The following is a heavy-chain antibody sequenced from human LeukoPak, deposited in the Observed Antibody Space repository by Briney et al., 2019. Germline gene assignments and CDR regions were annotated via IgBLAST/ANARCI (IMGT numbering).Heavy chain of an antibody. CDR1: GLPLNTYV. CDR2: IDTDGKTT. CDR3: VRDKDGYNF. D-gene: IGHD5-24*01. Sequence: GGSLRLSCAASGLPLNTYVMHWFRQAPGKGLVWVARIDTDGKTTTYADSVKGRFTISRDNAKNMLYVQMNSLRAEDTAVYYCVRDKDGYNFWGQGTLVSVSS. J-gene: IGHJ4*02. V-gene: IGHV3-74*01.